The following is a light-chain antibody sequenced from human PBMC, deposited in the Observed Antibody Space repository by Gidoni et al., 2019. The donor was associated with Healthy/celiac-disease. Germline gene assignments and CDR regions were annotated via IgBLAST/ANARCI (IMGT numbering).Light chain of an antibody. J-gene: IGKJ1*01. CDR1: KSVSSSY. V-gene: IGKV3-20*01. CDR2: GAS. Sequence: EIVLTQSPGALSLSPGERATLACRASKSVSSSYLAWYKQKPVQAPRLLIYGASSRATGIPDRVSGSGSGTDCTLTISRLEPEDFAVDYCQQYGSSRTFGQGTKVEIK. CDR3: QQYGSSRT.